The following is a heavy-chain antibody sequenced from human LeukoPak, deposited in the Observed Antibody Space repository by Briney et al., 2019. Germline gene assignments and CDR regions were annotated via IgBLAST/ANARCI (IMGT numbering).Heavy chain of an antibody. CDR2: INPNSGGT. V-gene: IGHV1-2*02. Sequence: ASVKVSCKASGYTFTGYYMHWVRQAPGQGLEWMGWINPNSGGTNYAQKFQGRVTMTRDTYISTAYMELSRLRSDDTAVYYCARDKGSHNWFDPWGQGTLVTVSS. CDR1: GYTFTGYY. CDR3: ARDKGSHNWFDP. J-gene: IGHJ5*02. D-gene: IGHD2-15*01.